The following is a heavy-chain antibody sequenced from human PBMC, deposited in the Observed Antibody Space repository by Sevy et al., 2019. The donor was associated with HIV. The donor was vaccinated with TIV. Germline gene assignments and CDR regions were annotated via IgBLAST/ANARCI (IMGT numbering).Heavy chain of an antibody. Sequence: GGSLRLSCAASGFTFSNYDMHWVRQAPGKGLEWVAVISHDGNYKNYADSVKVRFTISRDDFKNTLYLQMSSLSREDTAVYFCARLLSCGGDCYYLDYWGQGALVTVSS. CDR1: GFTFSNYD. J-gene: IGHJ4*02. D-gene: IGHD2-21*02. CDR3: ARLLSCGGDCYYLDY. CDR2: ISHDGNYK. V-gene: IGHV3-30-3*01.